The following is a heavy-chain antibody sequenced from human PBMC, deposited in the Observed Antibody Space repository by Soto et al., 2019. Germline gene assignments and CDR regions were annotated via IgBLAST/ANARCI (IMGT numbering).Heavy chain of an antibody. CDR2: ISSSSSYI. Sequence: EVQLVESGGGLVKPGGSLRLSCAACGFTFSSYSMNWVRQAPGKGLEWVSSISSSSSYIYYADSVKGRFTISRDNAKNSLYLQMNSLRAEDTAVYYCARDPGVRGGGWFDPWGQGTLVTVSS. CDR1: GFTFSSYS. CDR3: ARDPGVRGGGWFDP. D-gene: IGHD3-10*01. V-gene: IGHV3-21*01. J-gene: IGHJ5*02.